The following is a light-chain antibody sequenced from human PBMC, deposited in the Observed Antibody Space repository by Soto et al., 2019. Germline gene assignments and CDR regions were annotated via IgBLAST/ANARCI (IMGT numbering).Light chain of an antibody. Sequence: EIVLTQSPGTLSFSPGERATLYCRASESVGSSYLAWYQQKPGQAPRLLIFIASRRAAGIPDRFSGSGSGTDFTLTISRLEPEDFAVYYCQQYGTSPWTFGQGTKVEIK. V-gene: IGKV3-20*01. J-gene: IGKJ1*01. CDR2: IAS. CDR3: QQYGTSPWT. CDR1: ESVGSSY.